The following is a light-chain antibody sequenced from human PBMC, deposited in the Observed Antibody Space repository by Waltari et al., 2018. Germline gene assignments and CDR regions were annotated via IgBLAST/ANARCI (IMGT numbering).Light chain of an antibody. CDR2: GAS. CDR3: QQYDGSVVT. J-gene: IGKJ4*01. CDR1: QMITGSR. V-gene: IGKV3-20*01. Sequence: CKASQMITGSRLTWYHQKPGQAPRLLIDGASIRATGIPDRFSGSGSVTDFTLTISRLEPEDSAIYYCQQYDGSVVTFGGGTKVEIK.